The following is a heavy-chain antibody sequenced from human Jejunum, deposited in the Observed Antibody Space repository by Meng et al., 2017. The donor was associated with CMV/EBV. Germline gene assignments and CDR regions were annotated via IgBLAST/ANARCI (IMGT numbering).Heavy chain of an antibody. J-gene: IGHJ4*02. Sequence: SGFPCGSYEMRWVRQAPGKGLEWVAYITGAAATINYADSVRGRFTISRDNAKNTLYLEMNSLRDDDTGVYYCARAVSGGSLADYWGQGTLVTVSS. D-gene: IGHD6-19*01. CDR2: ITGAAATI. V-gene: IGHV3-48*03. CDR1: GFPCGSYE. CDR3: ARAVSGGSLADY.